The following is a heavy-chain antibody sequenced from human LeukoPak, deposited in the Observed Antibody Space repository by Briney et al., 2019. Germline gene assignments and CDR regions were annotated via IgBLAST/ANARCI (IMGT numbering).Heavy chain of an antibody. V-gene: IGHV1-8*01. J-gene: IGHJ4*02. Sequence: ASVKVSCKASGYTFSSYDINWVRQATGQGLEWMGWVNPNSGHTGYAQKFQGRVTMTRNTSISTAYMELSSLRSEDTAVYYCARGAPGSYCSGGSCPNFDYWGQGTLVSVSS. CDR2: VNPNSGHT. D-gene: IGHD2-15*01. CDR1: GYTFSSYD. CDR3: ARGAPGSYCSGGSCPNFDY.